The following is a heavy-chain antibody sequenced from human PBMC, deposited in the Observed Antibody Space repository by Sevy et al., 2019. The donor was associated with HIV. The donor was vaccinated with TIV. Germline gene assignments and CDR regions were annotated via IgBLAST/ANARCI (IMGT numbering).Heavy chain of an antibody. J-gene: IGHJ5*02. CDR3: TTPPLVQGVP. D-gene: IGHD3-10*01. CDR1: EFTFNNAW. Sequence: GGSLRLSCAASEFTFNNAWMSWVRQAPGKGLEWVGHIKSKIDGGTTDYAAPVQGRFTISRDDSENTLYLQMNSLKTEDTAVYFCTTPPLVQGVPWGQGTQVTVSS. V-gene: IGHV3-15*01. CDR2: IKSKIDGGTT.